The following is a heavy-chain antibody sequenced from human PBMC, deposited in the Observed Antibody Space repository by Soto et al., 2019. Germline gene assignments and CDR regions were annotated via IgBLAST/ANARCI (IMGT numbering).Heavy chain of an antibody. Sequence: EVQLVESGGGLVKPGGSLRLSCAASGFTFSSYSMNWVRQAPGKGLEWVSSISSSSSYIYYADSVKGRFTISRDNAKNSLSLQMNSLRAEDTAMYYCAREPYSSSYLYYFDYWGQGTLVTVSS. CDR2: ISSSSSYI. J-gene: IGHJ4*02. V-gene: IGHV3-21*01. CDR1: GFTFSSYS. D-gene: IGHD6-6*01. CDR3: AREPYSSSYLYYFDY.